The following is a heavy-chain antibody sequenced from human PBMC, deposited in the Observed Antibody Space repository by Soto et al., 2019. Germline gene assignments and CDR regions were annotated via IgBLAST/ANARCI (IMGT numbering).Heavy chain of an antibody. CDR3: ARVHVVTAILPRGGMDV. J-gene: IGHJ6*02. D-gene: IGHD2-21*02. Sequence: QVQLVESGGGLGKPGGSLRLSCAASGFTFSDYYMSWIRQAPGKGLEWVSYISSSSSYTNYADSVKGRFTISRDNAKNSLYLQMNSLRAEDTAVYYCARVHVVTAILPRGGMDVWGQGTTVTVSS. V-gene: IGHV3-11*06. CDR1: GFTFSDYY. CDR2: ISSSSSYT.